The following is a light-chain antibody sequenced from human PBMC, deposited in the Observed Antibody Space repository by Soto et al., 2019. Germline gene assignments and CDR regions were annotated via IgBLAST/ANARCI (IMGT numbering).Light chain of an antibody. CDR2: GAS. Sequence: EIVLTQSPGTLSLSPGERATLSCRASQSVGSSYLAWYQQKPGQAPRLLIYGASGRATGTPDRFSGSGSGTDFTITITRLDPEVFAVYYCQQYGSLYTFGQGTKLEIK. J-gene: IGKJ2*01. CDR3: QQYGSLYT. CDR1: QSVGSSY. V-gene: IGKV3-20*01.